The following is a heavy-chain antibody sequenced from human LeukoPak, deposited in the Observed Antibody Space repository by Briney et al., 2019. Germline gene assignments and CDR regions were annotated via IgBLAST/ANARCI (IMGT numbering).Heavy chain of an antibody. CDR1: GGSISSGGYY. CDR3: ARGRGYSGYDIYFDY. V-gene: IGHV4-61*08. J-gene: IGHJ4*02. Sequence: SETLSLTCTVSGGSISSGGYYWSWIRQHPGKGLEWIGYIYYSRSTNYNPSLESRVTISVDTSKNQFSLKVSSVTAADTAVYYCARGRGYSGYDIYFDYWGQGTLVTVSS. CDR2: IYYSRST. D-gene: IGHD5-12*01.